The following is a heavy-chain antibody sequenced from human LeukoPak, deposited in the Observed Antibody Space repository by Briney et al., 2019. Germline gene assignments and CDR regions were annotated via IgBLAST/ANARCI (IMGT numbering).Heavy chain of an antibody. CDR2: ISYDGSNK. J-gene: IGHJ3*02. D-gene: IGHD3-22*01. CDR3: ARGNYYDSSAHHPFFDI. Sequence: GGSLRLSCAASGFTFSNYAIRWVRQAPGKGLEWVAVISYDGSNKYYADSVKGRFTISRDNSKNTLYLQMNSLRAEDTAVYYCARGNYYDSSAHHPFFDIWGQGTMVTVSS. V-gene: IGHV3-30*04. CDR1: GFTFSNYA.